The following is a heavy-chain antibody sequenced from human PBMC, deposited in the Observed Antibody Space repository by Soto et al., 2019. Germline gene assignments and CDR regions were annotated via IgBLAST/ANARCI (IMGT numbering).Heavy chain of an antibody. V-gene: IGHV3-74*01. J-gene: IGHJ4*02. CDR1: GFTFSSYW. CDR3: VRGDGDYYDGNGYLGRH. Sequence: EVQLVESGGGLVQPGGSLRLSCAASGFTFSSYWMHWVRQAPGKGLVWVSRLRSDGSGTTYADSVKDRLTISRDNAKNTLYLQMNSLRAEDTAVYYCVRGDGDYYDGNGYLGRHWGQGTLVTVSS. CDR2: LRSDGSGT. D-gene: IGHD3-22*01.